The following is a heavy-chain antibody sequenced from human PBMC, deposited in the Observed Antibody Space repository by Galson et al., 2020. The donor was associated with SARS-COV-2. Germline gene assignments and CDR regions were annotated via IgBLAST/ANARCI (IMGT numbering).Heavy chain of an antibody. J-gene: IGHJ3*02. V-gene: IGHV3-13*01. CDR2: IGTAGDT. CDR1: GFTFSSYD. CDR3: ARGPKIQESMMTCGGVIVIGAFDI. D-gene: IGHD3-16*02. Sequence: GGSLRLSCAASGFTFSSYDMHWVRQATGKGLEWVSAIGTAGDTYYPGSVKGRFTISRENAKNSLYLQMNSLRAGDTAVYYCARGPKIQESMMTCGGVIVIGAFDIWGQVTMVTVFS.